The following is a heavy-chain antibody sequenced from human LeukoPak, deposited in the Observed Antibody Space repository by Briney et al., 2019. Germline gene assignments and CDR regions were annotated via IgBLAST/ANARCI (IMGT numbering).Heavy chain of an antibody. Sequence: GGSLRLSCAASRFSFSTYWMTWVRQAPGHGLEWVANIEPNGSDKYYVDSVKGRFTISRDNAKNSLYLQMHSLRVEDTAVYYCARDYYGSSGYYPHDYWGQGSLVTVSS. J-gene: IGHJ4*02. V-gene: IGHV3-7*01. CDR3: ARDYYGSSGYYPHDY. D-gene: IGHD3-22*01. CDR1: RFSFSTYW. CDR2: IEPNGSDK.